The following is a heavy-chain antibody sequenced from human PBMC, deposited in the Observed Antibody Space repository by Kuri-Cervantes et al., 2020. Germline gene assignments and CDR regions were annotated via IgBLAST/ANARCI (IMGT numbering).Heavy chain of an antibody. CDR3: ARARALYEPYYHYGMDV. D-gene: IGHD3-16*01. J-gene: IGHJ6*02. CDR1: GGSISSYY. V-gene: IGHV4-59*08. CDR2: IYYSGST. Sequence: SETLSLTCTVSGGSISSYYWSWIRQPPGKGLEWIGYIYYSGSTNYNPSLKSRVTISVDTSKNQFSLRLTSVTAADTAVYYCARARALYEPYYHYGMDVWGQGTTVTVSS.